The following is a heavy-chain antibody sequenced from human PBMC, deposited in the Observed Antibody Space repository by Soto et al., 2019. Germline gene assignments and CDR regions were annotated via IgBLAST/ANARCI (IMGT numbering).Heavy chain of an antibody. CDR3: ARDTKGTDPRWGV. D-gene: IGHD3-16*01. V-gene: IGHV4-30-2*01. CDR1: GFSIIRFGYS. Sequence: SDTLSLTCTFSGFSIIRFGYSLSFIRQPPGKGLEWIGYIYPTGTTYYNPSLKNRVTISIDTSQNQFSLQLTSMTSADTAVYYCARDTKGTDPRWGVWGQWNTVTVSS. CDR2: IYPTGTT. J-gene: IGHJ6*01.